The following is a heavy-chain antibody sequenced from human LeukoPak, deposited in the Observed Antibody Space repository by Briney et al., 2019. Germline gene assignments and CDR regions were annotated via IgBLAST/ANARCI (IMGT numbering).Heavy chain of an antibody. D-gene: IGHD2-2*01. CDR3: ARLAGYCSSTSCRKWFDY. J-gene: IGHJ4*02. CDR1: GGSISSSSYY. CDR2: IYYSGST. Sequence: SETLSLTCTVSGGSISSSSYYWGWIRQPPGKGLEWIGSIYYSGSTYYNPSLKSRVTISVDTSKNQFSLKLSSVTAADTAVYYCARLAGYCSSTSCRKWFDYWGQGTLVTVSS. V-gene: IGHV4-39*01.